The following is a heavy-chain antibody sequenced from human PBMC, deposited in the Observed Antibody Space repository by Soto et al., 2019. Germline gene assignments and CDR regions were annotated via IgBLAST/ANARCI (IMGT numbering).Heavy chain of an antibody. D-gene: IGHD5-18*01. CDR2: IIPIFGTA. Sequence: QVQLVQSGAEVKKPGSSVKVSCKASGGTFSSYAISWVRQAPGQGLEWMGGIIPIFGTANYAQKFQGRVTITADESTSTAYMELSSLRSEDTAVDYWASSHGRDRARAPDYWGQGTLVTVSS. CDR1: GGTFSSYA. V-gene: IGHV1-69*01. J-gene: IGHJ4*02. CDR3: ASSHGRDRARAPDY.